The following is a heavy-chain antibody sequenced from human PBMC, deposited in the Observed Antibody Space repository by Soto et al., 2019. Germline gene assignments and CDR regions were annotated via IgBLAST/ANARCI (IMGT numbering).Heavy chain of an antibody. J-gene: IGHJ2*01. Sequence: QVQLVQSGAEVKKPGSSVKVSCKASGGTFSSYAISWVRQAPGQGLEWMGGIIPIFGTAHYAQKFQGRVTITADESTSTAYMELSSLRSEDTAVYYCARDRNYDFWSGYSSIKSENIKNWYFDLWGRGTLVTVSS. CDR1: GGTFSSYA. D-gene: IGHD3-3*01. CDR3: ARDRNYDFWSGYSSIKSENIKNWYFDL. CDR2: IIPIFGTA. V-gene: IGHV1-69*01.